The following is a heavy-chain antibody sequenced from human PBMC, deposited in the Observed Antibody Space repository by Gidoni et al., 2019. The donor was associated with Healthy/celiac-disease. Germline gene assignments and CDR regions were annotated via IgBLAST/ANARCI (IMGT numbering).Heavy chain of an antibody. CDR3: ARDKWDGDFWSGPEGY. V-gene: IGHV4-39*07. Sequence: QLQLQASGPGLVKPSETLSLTCTVSGGSISSSSYYWGWIRQPPGKGLEWIGSIYYSGSTYYNPSLKSRVTISVDTSKNQFSLKLSSVTAADTAVYYCARDKWDGDFWSGPEGYWGQGTLVTVSS. CDR2: IYYSGST. J-gene: IGHJ4*02. D-gene: IGHD3-3*01. CDR1: GGSISSSSYY.